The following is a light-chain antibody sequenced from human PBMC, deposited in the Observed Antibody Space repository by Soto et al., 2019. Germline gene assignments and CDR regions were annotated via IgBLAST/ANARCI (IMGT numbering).Light chain of an antibody. CDR3: GSYTSTATPFV. CDR2: EVS. V-gene: IGLV2-14*01. CDR1: STDVGGYNY. J-gene: IGLJ1*01. Sequence: QSVLAQPSSVSGSPGQSITISCTGTSTDVGGYNYVSWYQHHPGKGPKLIIYEVSNRPSGVSDRFSGSKSGNKASLIISNLEAEDESDYYCGSYTSTATPFVFGTGTTLTVL.